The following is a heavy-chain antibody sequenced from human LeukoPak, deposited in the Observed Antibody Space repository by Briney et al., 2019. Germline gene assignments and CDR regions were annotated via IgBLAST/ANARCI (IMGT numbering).Heavy chain of an antibody. V-gene: IGHV1-2*06. J-gene: IGHJ6*02. CDR3: ATDLGYYYYGMDV. CDR1: GYTFTGYY. Sequence: ASVKVSCKASGYTFTGYYMHWARQAPGQGLEWMGRINPNSGGTNYAQKFQGRVTMTRDTSISTAYMELSRLRSDDTAVYYCATDLGYYYYGMDVWGQGTTVTVSS. CDR2: INPNSGGT.